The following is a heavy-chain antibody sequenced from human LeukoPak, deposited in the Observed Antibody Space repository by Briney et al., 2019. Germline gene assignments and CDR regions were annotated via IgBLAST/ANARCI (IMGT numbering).Heavy chain of an antibody. CDR3: ARGPLPSTSCYNY. CDR1: GGSISSYY. D-gene: IGHD2-2*02. CDR2: MYYSGNT. Sequence: SETLSLTCNVSGGSISSYYWSWIRQPPGKGLEWIAYMYYSGNTNYNPSLKSRVTISVDTSKNQFSLKLSSVTAADTAVYYCARGPLPSTSCYNYWGQGTLVTVSS. V-gene: IGHV4-59*12. J-gene: IGHJ4*02.